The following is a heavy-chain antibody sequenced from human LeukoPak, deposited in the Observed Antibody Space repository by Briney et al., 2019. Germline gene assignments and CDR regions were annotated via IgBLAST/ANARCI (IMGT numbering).Heavy chain of an antibody. J-gene: IGHJ4*02. V-gene: IGHV4-34*01. CDR3: ARLNRRLGYSGSYGGDY. Sequence: PSETLSLTCAVYGGSFSGYYWSWIRQPPGKGLEWIGEINHSGSTNYNPSLKSRVTISVDTSKNQFSLKLSSVTAADTAVYYCARLNRRLGYSGSYGGDYWGQGTLVTVSS. D-gene: IGHD1-26*01. CDR2: INHSGST. CDR1: GGSFSGYY.